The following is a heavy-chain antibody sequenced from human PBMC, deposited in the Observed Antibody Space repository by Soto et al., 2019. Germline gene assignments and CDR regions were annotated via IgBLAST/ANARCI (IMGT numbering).Heavy chain of an antibody. J-gene: IGHJ6*02. V-gene: IGHV1-69*06. CDR1: GGSFRNYA. Sequence: QVRLVQSGAEVKKPGSSVKVSCRASGGSFRNYAISWVRQAPGQGPEWVGGILPSAGTPNYAQKFRGRVVITADTSTSTAYMELNGLRSEDTAMYYCSRAIYYDSGTYAATFYYYGMDVWGQGTTVTVSS. CDR2: ILPSAGTP. D-gene: IGHD3-10*01. CDR3: SRAIYYDSGTYAATFYYYGMDV.